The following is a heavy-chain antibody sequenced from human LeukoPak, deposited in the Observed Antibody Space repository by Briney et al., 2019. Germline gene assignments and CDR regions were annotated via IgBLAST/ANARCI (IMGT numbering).Heavy chain of an antibody. V-gene: IGHV1-18*01. CDR3: ARDKAVTTELTQYFQH. Sequence: VASVKVSCKTSGYTFTNYGVSWVRQAPGQGLEWMGWISAYNGYTNYAQKLQVRVTMTTDTSTSTAYMELGSLTSDDTAVYYCARDKAVTTELTQYFQHWGQGTLVTVSS. CDR2: ISAYNGYT. J-gene: IGHJ1*01. CDR1: GYTFTNYG. D-gene: IGHD4-11*01.